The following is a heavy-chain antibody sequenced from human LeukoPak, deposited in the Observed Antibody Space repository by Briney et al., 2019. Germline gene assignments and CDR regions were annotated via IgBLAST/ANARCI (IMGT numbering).Heavy chain of an antibody. CDR1: GASIDSSGYY. CDR2: ISYSEST. Sequence: SETLSLTCSVSGASIDSSGYYWSWIRQRPGSGLEWIGYISYSESTYYNPSLKSRVTISVDTSKNQFSLKLSSVTAADTAVYYCARESRGPSSYYYYYMDVWGKGTTVTVSS. V-gene: IGHV4-31*03. J-gene: IGHJ6*03. CDR3: ARESRGPSSYYYYYMDV.